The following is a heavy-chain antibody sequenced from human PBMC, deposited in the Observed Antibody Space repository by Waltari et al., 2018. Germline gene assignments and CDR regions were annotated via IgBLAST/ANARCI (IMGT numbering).Heavy chain of an antibody. CDR3: ARGLRFTESLDS. CDR2: IHPSTGNP. CDR1: GYTFSTYA. Sequence: QVQLVQPVSELKKPGSSVIISCTASGYTFSTYAINWVRHAPGQGPQWMGWIHPSTGNPTYARDFIGRFVFSLDSSVTTAYLAISDLKTEDTAVYYCARGLRFTESLDSWGRGTLVTVSS. D-gene: IGHD4-4*01. J-gene: IGHJ4*02. V-gene: IGHV7-4-1*02.